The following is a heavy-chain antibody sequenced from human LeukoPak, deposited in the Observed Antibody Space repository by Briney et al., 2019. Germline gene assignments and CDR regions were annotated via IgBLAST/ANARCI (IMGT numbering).Heavy chain of an antibody. D-gene: IGHD6-13*01. CDR2: INPSGGST. V-gene: IGHV1-46*01. J-gene: IGHJ6*02. CDR1: GYTFTSYY. Sequence: ASVKVSCKASGYTFTSYYMHWVRQAPGQGLEWMGIINPSGGSTSYAQKFQGRVTMTRDTSTSTVYMELSSLRSEDTAVYYCARQELDPKALDYYYGMDVWGQGTTVTVSS. CDR3: ARQELDPKALDYYYGMDV.